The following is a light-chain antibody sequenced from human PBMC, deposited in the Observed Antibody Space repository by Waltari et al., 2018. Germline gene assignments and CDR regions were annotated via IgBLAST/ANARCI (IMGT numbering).Light chain of an antibody. CDR2: EDN. CDR1: SPNIGSNS. V-gene: IGLV1-51*02. Sequence: QSVLTQPPSVSAAPGQKGTISCSGSSPNIGSNSVSCYQQFPGTAPKLLIYEDNRRPSGTPDRFSGSKSGTSATLDITGLQTGDEADYYCGTWDSSLTAGVFGGGTKLTVL. CDR3: GTWDSSLTAGV. J-gene: IGLJ2*01.